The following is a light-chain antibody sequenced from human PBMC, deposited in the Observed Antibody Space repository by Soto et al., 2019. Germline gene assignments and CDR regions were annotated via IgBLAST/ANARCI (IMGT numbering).Light chain of an antibody. Sequence: EIVLTQSPGTLSLSPGERATLSCRASQSVSSSYLAWYQQKPVQAPRLLIYGASSRATGIPDSFSGSGSGTDFTLTISRLEPEDFAVYYCQQYGSSYTFGQGTKLEIK. CDR3: QQYGSSYT. J-gene: IGKJ2*01. V-gene: IGKV3-20*01. CDR2: GAS. CDR1: QSVSSSY.